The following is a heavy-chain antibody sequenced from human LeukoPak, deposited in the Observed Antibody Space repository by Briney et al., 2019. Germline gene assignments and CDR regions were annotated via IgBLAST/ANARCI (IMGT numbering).Heavy chain of an antibody. Sequence: ASVKVSCKASGYTFTDYYIHWVRQAPGQGLEWMGLIYPNSGGPKYAQKFQGWVTISRDTSISTAYLELSRLTAGDTAVYYCARGAYHSDIFPLHFWGQGTLVTVSS. V-gene: IGHV1-2*04. CDR1: GYTFTDYY. CDR2: IYPNSGGP. CDR3: ARGAYHSDIFPLHF. D-gene: IGHD3-9*01. J-gene: IGHJ4*02.